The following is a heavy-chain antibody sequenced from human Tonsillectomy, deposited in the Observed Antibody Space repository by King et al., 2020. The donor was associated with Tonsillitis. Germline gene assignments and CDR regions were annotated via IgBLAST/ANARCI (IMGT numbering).Heavy chain of an antibody. CDR1: GYTFTGYY. J-gene: IGHJ6*02. CDR3: AKVGGSGGYYYGLDV. V-gene: IGHV1-2*02. CDR2: INPKRGGT. D-gene: IGHD1-26*01. Sequence: VQLVESGAEVKKPGASVNVSCKASGYTFTGYYMHWVRQAPGQGPEWMGWINPKRGGTNYAQKFQGRVTMTRDTSISTVYMELNSLGSDDTAVYYCAKVGGSGGYYYGLDVWGQGPTVTVSS.